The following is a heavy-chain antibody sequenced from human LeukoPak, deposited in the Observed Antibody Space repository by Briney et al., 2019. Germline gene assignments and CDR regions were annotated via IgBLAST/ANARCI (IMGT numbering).Heavy chain of an antibody. V-gene: IGHV3-30*18. CDR3: AKDYGYSNDWYLIDY. CDR1: GFTFSSYG. CDR2: ISYDGSNK. J-gene: IGHJ4*02. D-gene: IGHD6-19*01. Sequence: QTGGSLSLSCAASGFTFSSYGIHWVRQAPGKGPEGVSIISYDGSNKYYADSVKGRFTISRDNAKNSLYLQMNSLRAEDTALYYCAKDYGYSNDWYLIDYWGQGTLVTVSS.